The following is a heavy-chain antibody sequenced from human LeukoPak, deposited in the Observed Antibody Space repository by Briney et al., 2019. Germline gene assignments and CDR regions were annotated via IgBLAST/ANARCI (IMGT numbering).Heavy chain of an antibody. J-gene: IGHJ4*02. CDR1: GGSISNYY. CDR3: ARRYTASPGERFDY. V-gene: IGHV4-59*08. Sequence: PSETLSLTCTVSGGSISNYYWTCIRQPPGKGLEWIGYIYSSGSTNYNPSLNSRVTISLDTSKNQFSLILRSLTAADTAVYYCARRYTASPGERFDYWGQGTLVTVSS. CDR2: IYSSGST. D-gene: IGHD2-2*02.